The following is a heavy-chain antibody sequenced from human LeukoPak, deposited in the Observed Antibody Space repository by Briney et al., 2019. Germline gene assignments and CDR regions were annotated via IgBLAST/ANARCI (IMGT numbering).Heavy chain of an antibody. Sequence: SETLSLTCTVSGGSISSYYWSWIRQPAGKGLEWIGRIYTSGSTNYNPSLKSRVTMSVDTSKNQFSLKLSSVTAADTAVYYCARRGSGRGIVVVPAAMGGNYYYYMDVWGKGTTVTVSS. CDR1: GGSISSYY. CDR2: IYTSGST. D-gene: IGHD2-2*01. V-gene: IGHV4-4*07. CDR3: ARRGSGRGIVVVPAAMGGNYYYYMDV. J-gene: IGHJ6*03.